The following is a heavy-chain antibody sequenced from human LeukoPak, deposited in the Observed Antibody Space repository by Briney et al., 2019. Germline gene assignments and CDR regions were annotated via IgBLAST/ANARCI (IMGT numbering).Heavy chain of an antibody. CDR3: AKDPVTTEYSYYFDY. V-gene: IGHV3-23*01. Sequence: PGGSLRLSCAASGFTFSSYAMSWVRQAPGKGLEWVSAISGSGGSTYYVDSVKGRFTISRDNSKNTLYLQMNSLRAEDTAVYYCAKDPVTTEYSYYFDYWGQGTLVTVSS. J-gene: IGHJ4*02. D-gene: IGHD4-11*01. CDR2: ISGSGGST. CDR1: GFTFSSYA.